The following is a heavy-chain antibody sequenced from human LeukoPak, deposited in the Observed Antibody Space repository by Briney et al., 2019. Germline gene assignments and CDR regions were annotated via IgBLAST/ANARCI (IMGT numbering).Heavy chain of an antibody. D-gene: IGHD2-21*02. CDR3: TTEYCGGDSPLTSSDY. Sequence: PGGSLRLSCAASGFTFSNAWMSWVRQAPGKGLEWVGRIKSKTDGGTTDYAAPVKGRFTISRDDSKNTLYLQMNSLKTEDTAVYYCTTEYCGGDSPLTSSDYWGQGTLVTVSS. CDR1: GFTFSNAW. CDR2: IKSKTDGGTT. J-gene: IGHJ4*02. V-gene: IGHV3-15*01.